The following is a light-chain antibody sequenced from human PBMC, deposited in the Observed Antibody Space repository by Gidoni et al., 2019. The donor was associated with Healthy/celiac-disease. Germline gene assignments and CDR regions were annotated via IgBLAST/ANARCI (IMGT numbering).Light chain of an antibody. Sequence: IQMTQSPSSLSASVGDRVTITCRASQSISSYLNWYQPKPGKAPQLLIYAASSLQSGVPSRFSGSGSVTDFTLTISSLLPVDVATYYCQQSYSTPRTFGQGTKVEIK. CDR3: QQSYSTPRT. CDR2: AAS. J-gene: IGKJ1*01. CDR1: QSISSY. V-gene: IGKV1-39*01.